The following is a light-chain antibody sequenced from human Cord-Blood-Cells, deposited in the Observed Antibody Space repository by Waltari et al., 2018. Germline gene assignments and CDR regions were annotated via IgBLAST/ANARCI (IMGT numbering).Light chain of an antibody. CDR3: SSYTRSSTVV. Sequence: QSALTQPASVSGSPGQSITISCTGTSSDVGGYNYVSCYQQHPGKAPKLMVYDVSNRPAGFSNLCAGSEAGNTATLTISGLQAEDEADYYCSSYTRSSTVVFGGGTKLTVL. V-gene: IGLV2-14*01. CDR2: DVS. CDR1: SSDVGGYNY. J-gene: IGLJ2*01.